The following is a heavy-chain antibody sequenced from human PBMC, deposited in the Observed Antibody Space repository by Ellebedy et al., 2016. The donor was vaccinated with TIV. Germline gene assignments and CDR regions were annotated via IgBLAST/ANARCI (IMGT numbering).Heavy chain of an antibody. CDR1: GGSISTYY. CDR2: IYYSGST. Sequence: MPSETLSLTCTVSGGSISTYYWSWLRQPPGKGLEWIGYIYYSGSTNYNPSLKSRVTISVDTSKNQFSLKLSSVTAADTAVYYCATYYYDSRCSHDAFDIWGQGTMVTVSS. V-gene: IGHV4-59*08. J-gene: IGHJ3*02. CDR3: ATYYYDSRCSHDAFDI. D-gene: IGHD3-22*01.